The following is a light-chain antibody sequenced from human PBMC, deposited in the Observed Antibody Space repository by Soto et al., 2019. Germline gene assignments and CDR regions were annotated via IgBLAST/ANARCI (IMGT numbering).Light chain of an antibody. V-gene: IGKV1-33*01. CDR2: DAS. CDR1: QDISNY. Sequence: DIQMTQSPSSLSASVGDRVTITCQASQDISNYLNWYQQKPGKAPKLLIYDASNLETGVPSRFXGSGSGTDFTFTIRSLQPEDIATSYCQQYDNLPPDTFGQGTKLEIK. CDR3: QQYDNLPPDT. J-gene: IGKJ2*01.